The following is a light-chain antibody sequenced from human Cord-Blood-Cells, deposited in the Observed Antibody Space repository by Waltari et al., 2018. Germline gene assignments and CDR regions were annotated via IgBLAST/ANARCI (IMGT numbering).Light chain of an antibody. V-gene: IGKV1-39*01. Sequence: DIQMTQSPSSLSASVGDRVTITCRESQSISSYFNWYQQKPGKAPKLLIYAASSLQSGVPSRFSGSGSRTDFTLTISSLQPEDFATYYCQQSYSTPYTFGQGTKLEIK. CDR1: QSISSY. CDR2: AAS. J-gene: IGKJ2*01. CDR3: QQSYSTPYT.